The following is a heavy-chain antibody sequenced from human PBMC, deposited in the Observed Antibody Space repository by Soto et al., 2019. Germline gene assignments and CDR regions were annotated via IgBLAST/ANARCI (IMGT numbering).Heavy chain of an antibody. J-gene: IGHJ4*02. V-gene: IGHV2-5*02. CDR1: GFSLSTSGVG. CDR3: AVTMVRGVIIGQFDY. CDR2: IYWDDDK. D-gene: IGHD3-10*01. Sequence: QITLKESGPTLVKPTQTLTLTCTFSGFSLSTSGVGVGWIRQPPGKALEWLVLIYWDDDKRYSPSLKSRLTITKDTSKNQVVLTMTNMDPVDTATYYCAVTMVRGVIIGQFDYWGQGTLVTVSS.